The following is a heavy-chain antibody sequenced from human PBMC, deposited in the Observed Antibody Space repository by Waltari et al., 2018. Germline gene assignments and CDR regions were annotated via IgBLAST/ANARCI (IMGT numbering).Heavy chain of an antibody. CDR1: GGTFSSYA. Sequence: QVQLVQSGAEVKKPGSSVKVSCKASGGTFSSYAISWVRQAPGQGLEWMGRIIPICGTANYAQKFQGRVTITADESTSTAYMELSSLRSEDTAVYYCAREWFDILTGYYKEDAFDIWGQGTMVTVSS. CDR3: AREWFDILTGYYKEDAFDI. D-gene: IGHD3-9*01. J-gene: IGHJ3*02. CDR2: IIPICGTA. V-gene: IGHV1-69*15.